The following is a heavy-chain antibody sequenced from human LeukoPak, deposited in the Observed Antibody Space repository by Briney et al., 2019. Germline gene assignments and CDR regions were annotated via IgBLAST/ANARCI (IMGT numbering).Heavy chain of an antibody. CDR1: GYTLTELS. D-gene: IGHD3-16*02. V-gene: IGHV1-18*01. CDR3: ARDQFPMITFGGVIVPYYYYYMDV. CDR2: ISAYNGNT. Sequence: ASVKVSCKVSGYTLTELSMHWVRQAPGQGLEWMGWISAYNGNTNYAQKLQGRVTMTTDTSTSTAYMELRSLRSDDTAVYYCARDQFPMITFGGVIVPYYYYYMDVWGKGTTVTVSS. J-gene: IGHJ6*03.